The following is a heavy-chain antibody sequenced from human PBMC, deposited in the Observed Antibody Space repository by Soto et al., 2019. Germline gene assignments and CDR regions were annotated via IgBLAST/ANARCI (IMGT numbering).Heavy chain of an antibody. V-gene: IGHV4-59*01. D-gene: IGHD3-22*01. CDR3: ARGADYYDSSGYRI. Sequence: SETLSLTCTVSGGSIGSYYWSWIRQPPGKGLEWIGYIYYSGSTNYNPSLKSRVTISVDTSKNQFSLKLGSVTAADTAVYYCARGADYYDSSGYRIWGQGTLVTLSS. J-gene: IGHJ4*02. CDR2: IYYSGST. CDR1: GGSIGSYY.